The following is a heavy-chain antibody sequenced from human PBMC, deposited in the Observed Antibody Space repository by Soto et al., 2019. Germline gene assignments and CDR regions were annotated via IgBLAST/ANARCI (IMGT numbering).Heavy chain of an antibody. D-gene: IGHD3-10*01. CDR2: VTDDDTER. Sequence: VASGGGVVQPGRSLSLSCAASGFSLSGHGLHWVRQAPGGGLEWVAVVTDDDTERHDPDAVKGRFTITSDTSKNTFYLQMNSLRVEDTAMYYCAREKNSAYYRTVDYWGQGTLVIVSS. CDR1: GFSLSGHG. V-gene: IGHV3-30*03. J-gene: IGHJ4*02. CDR3: AREKNSAYYRTVDY.